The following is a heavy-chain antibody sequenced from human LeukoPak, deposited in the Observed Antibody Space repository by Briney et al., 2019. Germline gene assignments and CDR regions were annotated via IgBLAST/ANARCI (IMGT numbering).Heavy chain of an antibody. CDR3: ARERRGFDY. J-gene: IGHJ4*02. Sequence: ASVTVSCKASGYTFTSYDINWVRQAPGQGLEWMGWMNPNSGNTGYAQKFQGRVTMTRNTSISTAYTELSSLRSEDTAVYYCARERRGFDYWGQGTLVTVSS. CDR1: GYTFTSYD. CDR2: MNPNSGNT. V-gene: IGHV1-8*01.